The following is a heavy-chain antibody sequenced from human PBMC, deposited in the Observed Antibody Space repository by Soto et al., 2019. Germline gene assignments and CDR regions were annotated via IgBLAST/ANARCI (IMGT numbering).Heavy chain of an antibody. CDR2: IKSKTDGGTT. J-gene: IGHJ6*02. CDR1: GFTFSNAC. CDR3: TTGQVILKAAAGTYYYYYYGMDV. D-gene: IGHD6-13*01. Sequence: GGSLRLSCAASGFTFSNACMNWVRQAPGKGLEWVGRIKSKTDGGTTDYAAPVKGRFTISRDDSKNTLYLQMNSLKTEDTAVYYCTTGQVILKAAAGTYYYYYYGMDVWGQGTTVTVSS. V-gene: IGHV3-15*07.